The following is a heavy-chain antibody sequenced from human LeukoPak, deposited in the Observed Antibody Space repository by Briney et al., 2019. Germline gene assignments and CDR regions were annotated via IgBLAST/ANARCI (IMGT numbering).Heavy chain of an antibody. CDR1: GGTISSRDYY. CDR3: ARDLGGYARFDP. V-gene: IGHV4-30-4*01. CDR2: IYYSGST. D-gene: IGHD5-12*01. Sequence: SQTLSLTCTVSGGTISSRDYYWSWNRQPPGKGLEWIGYIYYSGSTYYNPSLKSRVTISVDTSKNQFSLKLSSVTAADTAVYYCARDLGGYARFDPWGQGTLVTVSS. J-gene: IGHJ5*02.